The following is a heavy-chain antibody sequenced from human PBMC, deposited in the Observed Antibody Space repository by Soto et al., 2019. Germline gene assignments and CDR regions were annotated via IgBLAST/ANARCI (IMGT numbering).Heavy chain of an antibody. V-gene: IGHV4-4*02. CDR3: ARAGEGGYRY. Sequence: QVQLQESGPGLVKPSGTLSLTCAVSGGSISSSNWWSWVRQPPGKGREWIGENYHSGSTNYNPSLKSRVNIAVENSNNQCSLKVRYVTAAGTAVYYCARAGEGGYRYWGQGTPVTGSS. J-gene: IGHJ4*02. CDR1: GGSISSSNW. D-gene: IGHD3-22*01. CDR2: NYHSGST.